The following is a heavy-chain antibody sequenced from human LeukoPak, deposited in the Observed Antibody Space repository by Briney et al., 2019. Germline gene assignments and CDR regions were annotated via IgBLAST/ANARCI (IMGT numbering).Heavy chain of an antibody. CDR3: AKRSAESSGYFDS. CDR2: IKQDGSEK. V-gene: IGHV3-7*03. CDR1: GFTFSSYW. D-gene: IGHD6-19*01. Sequence: GGSLRLSCAASGFTFSSYWMSWVRQAPGKGLEWVANIKQDGSEKYYVDSVKGRFTISRDNAKNSLYLQMSSLRAEDTAVYYCAKRSAESSGYFDSWGQGTLVTVSS. J-gene: IGHJ4*02.